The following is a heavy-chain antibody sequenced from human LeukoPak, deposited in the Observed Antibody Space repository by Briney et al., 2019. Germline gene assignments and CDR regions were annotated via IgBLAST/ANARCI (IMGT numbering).Heavy chain of an antibody. Sequence: ASVKVSCKASGYTFTSYGISWVRQASGQGLEWMGWISAYNGNTNYAQKLQGRVTMTTDTSTSTAYMELRSLRSDDTAVYYCARGLPAARPGGVFDPWGQGTLVTVSS. D-gene: IGHD6-6*01. V-gene: IGHV1-18*01. J-gene: IGHJ5*02. CDR3: ARGLPAARPGGVFDP. CDR2: ISAYNGNT. CDR1: GYTFTSYG.